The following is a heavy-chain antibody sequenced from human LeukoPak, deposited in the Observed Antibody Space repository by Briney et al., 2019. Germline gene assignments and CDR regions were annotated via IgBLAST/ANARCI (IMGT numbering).Heavy chain of an antibody. CDR2: ISSNVGST. J-gene: IGHJ1*01. CDR3: VIPNPAGTSLEYFQH. D-gene: IGHD6-19*01. V-gene: IGHV3-64D*06. CDR1: GFTFSSYA. Sequence: GGSLRLSCSASGFTFSSYAMHWVRQAPGKGLVYVSAISSNVGSTYYADSVKGRFTISRDNSKNTLYLQMSSLRAEDTAVYYCVIPNPAGTSLEYFQHWGQGTLVTVSS.